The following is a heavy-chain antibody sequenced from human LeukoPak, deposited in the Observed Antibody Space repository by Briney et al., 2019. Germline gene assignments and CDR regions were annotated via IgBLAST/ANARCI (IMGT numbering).Heavy chain of an antibody. CDR1: GFTFSDHY. CDR3: ARADGSGSYYELFDY. CDR2: IRYDGSNK. J-gene: IGHJ4*02. V-gene: IGHV3-30*02. D-gene: IGHD3-10*01. Sequence: GGSLRLSCAASGFTFSDHYMDWVRQAPGKGLEWVAFIRYDGSNKYYADSVKGRFTISRDNAKNTLYLQMNSLRAEDTAVYYCARADGSGSYYELFDYWGQGTLVTVSS.